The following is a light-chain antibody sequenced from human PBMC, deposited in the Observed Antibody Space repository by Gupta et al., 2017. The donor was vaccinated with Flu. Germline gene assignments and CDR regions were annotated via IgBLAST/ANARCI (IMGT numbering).Light chain of an antibody. V-gene: IGKV1-33*01. CDR3: QQYDVVPRT. CDR2: DAS. J-gene: IGKJ1*01. Sequence: DIQMTQSPSSLSASVGDRVSIACQASQDIKKYLNWFQQKPGKAPKLLIYDASDLETGTPSRFSGSGSGTDFTLTISSLQPEDIATYYCQQYDVVPRTFGQGTKVAIK. CDR1: QDIKKY.